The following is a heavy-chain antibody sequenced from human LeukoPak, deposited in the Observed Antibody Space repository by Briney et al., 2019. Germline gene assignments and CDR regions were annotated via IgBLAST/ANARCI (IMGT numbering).Heavy chain of an antibody. V-gene: IGHV1-58*01. CDR3: AAATGDFWSGYPDDYYYYGMDV. D-gene: IGHD3-3*01. CDR2: IVVGSGNT. Sequence: SATVSCTASGFTFTSSAVQWVRQARGQRLEWIGWIVVGSGNTNYAQKFQERVTITRDMSTSTAYMELSSLRSEDTAVYYCAAATGDFWSGYPDDYYYYGMDVWGQGTTVTVSS. J-gene: IGHJ6*02. CDR1: GFTFTSSA.